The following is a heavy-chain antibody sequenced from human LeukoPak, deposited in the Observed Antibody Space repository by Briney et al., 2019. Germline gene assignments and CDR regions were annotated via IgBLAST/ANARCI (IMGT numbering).Heavy chain of an antibody. CDR3: AKGLGFGDFPYYYYYYMDV. CDR1: GFTFSSYA. V-gene: IGHV3-23*01. Sequence: RAGGSLRLSCAASGFTFSSYAMSWVRQAPGKGLEWVSAISGGGGSTYYADSVKGRFTISRDNSKNTLYLQMNSLRAEDTAVYYCAKGLGFGDFPYYYYYYMDVWGKGTTVTVSS. D-gene: IGHD3-10*01. J-gene: IGHJ6*03. CDR2: ISGGGGST.